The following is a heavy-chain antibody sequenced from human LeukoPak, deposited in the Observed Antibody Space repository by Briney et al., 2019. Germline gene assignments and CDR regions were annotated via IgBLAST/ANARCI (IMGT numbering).Heavy chain of an antibody. CDR2: INHSGST. CDR1: GGSVSSGSYY. CDR3: ARGSTDRGIIINY. D-gene: IGHD3-10*01. Sequence: SETLSLTCTVSGGSVSSGSYYWSWIRQPPGKALEWIGEINHSGSTNYNPSLKSRITISVDTSKNQFSLELSSVTAADTAVYYCARGSTDRGIIINYWGQGNLVTVSS. V-gene: IGHV4-61*01. J-gene: IGHJ4*02.